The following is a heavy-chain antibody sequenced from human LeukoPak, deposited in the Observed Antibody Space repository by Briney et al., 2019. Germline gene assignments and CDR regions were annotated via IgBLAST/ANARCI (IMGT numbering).Heavy chain of an antibody. CDR2: ISSSGSTI. V-gene: IGHV3-48*03. CDR1: GFTFSSYE. CDR3: ASGGLRLWGPNF. Sequence: PGGSLRLSCAASGFTFSSYEMNWVRQAPGKGLEWVSYISSSGSTIYYADSVKGRFTISRDNAKNSLYLQMNSLRAEDTAVYYCASGGLRLWGPNFGGQGTLVTVSS. J-gene: IGHJ4*02. D-gene: IGHD5-18*01.